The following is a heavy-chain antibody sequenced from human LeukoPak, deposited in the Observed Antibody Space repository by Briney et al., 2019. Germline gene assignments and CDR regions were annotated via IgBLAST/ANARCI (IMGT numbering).Heavy chain of an antibody. Sequence: PSETLSLTCAVYGGSFSGYYWSWIRQPPGNGLEWIGEINHSGSTNYNPSLKSRVTISVDTSKNQFSLKLSSVTAADTAVYYCARTMVRGVIIPTTYYYYGMDVWGQGTTVTVSS. J-gene: IGHJ6*02. CDR3: ARTMVRGVIIPTTYYYYGMDV. D-gene: IGHD3-10*01. V-gene: IGHV4-34*01. CDR1: GGSFSGYY. CDR2: INHSGST.